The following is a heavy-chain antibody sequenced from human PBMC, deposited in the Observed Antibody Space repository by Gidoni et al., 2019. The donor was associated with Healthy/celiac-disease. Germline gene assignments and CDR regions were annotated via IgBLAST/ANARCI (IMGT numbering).Heavy chain of an antibody. CDR1: GFTFSSYS. Sequence: EVQLVESGGGLVQPGGSLSLSCAASGFTFSSYSMHWVRQAPGKGLEWVSYISSSSSTIYYADSVKGRLNSSRDNAKNSLYLQMNSLRAEDTAVYYCAREGYYGSGSYYNVGEYGMDVWGQGTTVTVSS. V-gene: IGHV3-48*04. CDR3: AREGYYGSGSYYNVGEYGMDV. CDR2: ISSSSSTI. J-gene: IGHJ6*02. D-gene: IGHD3-10*01.